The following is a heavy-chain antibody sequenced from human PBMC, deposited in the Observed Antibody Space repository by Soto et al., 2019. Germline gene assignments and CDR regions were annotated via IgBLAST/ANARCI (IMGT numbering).Heavy chain of an antibody. V-gene: IGHV4-39*02. CDR3: ARDFTVSDDSGGPQYSGAFDI. CDR1: GGSISSYRYY. J-gene: IGHJ3*02. D-gene: IGHD4-17*01. CDR2: LSYSATT. Sequence: QLQLQESGPGLVKPSETLSLTCTVSGGSISSYRYYWGWIRQPPGKGLEWIGSLSYSATTQYNPPRQSRVTIAVATSKNQFSLKLSSVTAADTAVYYCARDFTVSDDSGGPQYSGAFDIWGQGTMITVSS.